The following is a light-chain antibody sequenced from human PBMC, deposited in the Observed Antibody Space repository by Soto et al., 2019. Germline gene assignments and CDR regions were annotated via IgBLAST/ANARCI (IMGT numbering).Light chain of an antibody. Sequence: DIQMTQFPSSLSASVGDRVTITCRASQGIRNDLAWYQQKPGKAPKRLIYAASSLQSGVPSRFRGSGSGTEFTLAISSLQPEDFANFYCLEHSTYPLTFGEGTKVEIK. CDR2: AAS. CDR3: LEHSTYPLT. J-gene: IGKJ4*02. CDR1: QGIRND. V-gene: IGKV1-17*01.